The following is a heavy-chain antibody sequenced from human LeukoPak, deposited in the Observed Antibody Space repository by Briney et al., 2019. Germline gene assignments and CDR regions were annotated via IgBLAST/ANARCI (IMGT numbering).Heavy chain of an antibody. D-gene: IGHD3-10*01. CDR1: GYTFTGYY. J-gene: IGHJ5*02. CDR3: ARDRGSLGYYGSGSRRWFDP. V-gene: IGHV1-2*02. Sequence: ASVKVSCKASGYTFTGYYMHWVRQAPGQGLEWMGWINPNSGGTNYAQKFQGRVTMTRDTSISTAYMELSRLRSDDTAVYYCARDRGSLGYYGSGSRRWFDPWGQGTLVTVSS. CDR2: INPNSGGT.